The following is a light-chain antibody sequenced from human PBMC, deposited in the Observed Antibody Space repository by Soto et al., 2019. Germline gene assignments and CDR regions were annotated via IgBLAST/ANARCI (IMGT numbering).Light chain of an antibody. CDR2: GAS. V-gene: IGKV3-20*01. Sequence: EIVLTQSPGTLSLSPGERATLSCRASQSVSSNYLAWYQQKPGQAPRLLIYGASSRATGIPDRFSGSGSGIDFTLTITRLEPEDFAVYYCHQYDNSPWTFGQGTKVDIK. CDR3: HQYDNSPWT. J-gene: IGKJ1*01. CDR1: QSVSSNY.